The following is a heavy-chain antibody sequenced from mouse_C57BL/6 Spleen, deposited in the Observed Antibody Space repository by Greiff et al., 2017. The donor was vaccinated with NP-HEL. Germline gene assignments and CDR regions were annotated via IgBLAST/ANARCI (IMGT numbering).Heavy chain of an antibody. CDR3: ARLTTVASGY. J-gene: IGHJ2*01. CDR1: GYSFTGYY. V-gene: IGHV1-42*01. D-gene: IGHD1-1*01. Sequence: EVQLQQSGPELVKPGASVKISCKASGYSFTGYYMNWVKQSPEKSLEWIGEINPSTGGTTYNQKFKAKATLTVDKSSSTAYMQLKGLTSEDSAVYYCARLTTVASGYWGQGTTLTVSS. CDR2: INPSTGGT.